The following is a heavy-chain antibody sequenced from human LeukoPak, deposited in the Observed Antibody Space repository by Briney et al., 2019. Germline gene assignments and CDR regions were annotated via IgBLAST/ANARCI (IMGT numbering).Heavy chain of an antibody. V-gene: IGHV3-33*01. D-gene: IGHD2-21*01. CDR1: GFSFSSYG. J-gene: IGHJ6*03. CDR3: ARGRRAYCGGDCPTNYYYYYMDV. Sequence: GKSLRLSCAASGFSFSSYGMHWVRQAPGKGLEWVAVIWYDGSNKYYADSVKGRFTISRDNSKNTLYLQMNSLRAEDTGAYYCARGRRAYCGGDCPTNYYYYYMDVWGKGTTVTVSS. CDR2: IWYDGSNK.